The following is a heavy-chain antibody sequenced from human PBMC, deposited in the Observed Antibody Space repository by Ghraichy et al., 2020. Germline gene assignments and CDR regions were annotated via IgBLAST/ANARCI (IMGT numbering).Heavy chain of an antibody. CDR3: ARHVSRLRRCFDY. D-gene: IGHD3-16*01. V-gene: IGHV4-59*08. J-gene: IGHJ4*02. Sequence: SQTLSLTCTVSGGSISSYYWSWIRQPPGKGLEWIGYIYYSGSTNYNPSLKSRVTISVDTSKNQFSLKLSSVTAADTAVYYCARHVSRLRRCFDYWGQGTLVTVSS. CDR2: IYYSGST. CDR1: GGSISSYY.